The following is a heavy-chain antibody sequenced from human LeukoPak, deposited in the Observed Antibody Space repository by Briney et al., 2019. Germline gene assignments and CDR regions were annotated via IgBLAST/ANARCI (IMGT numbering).Heavy chain of an antibody. CDR3: ATVVPAAMGWFDP. J-gene: IGHJ5*02. D-gene: IGHD2-2*01. CDR2: NNPNSGGT. CDR1: GYSFTGYY. Sequence: ASVKVSCKASGYSFTGYYMHWVRQAPGQGLEWMGWNNPNSGGTNYAQKFQGRVTMTRDTSISTAYMELSRLRSDDTAVYYCATVVPAAMGWFDPWGQGTLVTVSS. V-gene: IGHV1-2*02.